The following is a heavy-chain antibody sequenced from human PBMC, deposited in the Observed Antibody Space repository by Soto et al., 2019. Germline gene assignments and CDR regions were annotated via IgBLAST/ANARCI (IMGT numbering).Heavy chain of an antibody. J-gene: IGHJ6*02. V-gene: IGHV4-59*01. D-gene: IGHD3-22*01. CDR3: ARGEVVITSYYYYGMDV. Sequence: SETLSLTCTVSGGSISSYYWSWIRQPPGKGLEWIGYIYYSGSTNYNPSLKSRVTISVDTSKNQFSLKLSSVTAADTAVYYCARGEVVITSYYYYGMDVWGQGTTVTVSS. CDR2: IYYSGST. CDR1: GGSISSYY.